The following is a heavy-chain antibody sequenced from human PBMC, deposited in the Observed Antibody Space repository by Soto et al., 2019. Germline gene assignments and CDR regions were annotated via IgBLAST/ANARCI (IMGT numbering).Heavy chain of an antibody. J-gene: IGHJ3*02. V-gene: IGHV5-51*01. CDR3: ARQTIAVAGRGAFDI. Sequence: GESLKISCKGSGYSFTSYWIGWVRQMPGKGLEWMGIIYPGDSDTRYSPSFQGQVTISADKSISTAYLQWSSLKASDTAMYYCARQTIAVAGRGAFDIWGQGTMVTVSS. CDR2: IYPGDSDT. CDR1: GYSFTSYW. D-gene: IGHD6-19*01.